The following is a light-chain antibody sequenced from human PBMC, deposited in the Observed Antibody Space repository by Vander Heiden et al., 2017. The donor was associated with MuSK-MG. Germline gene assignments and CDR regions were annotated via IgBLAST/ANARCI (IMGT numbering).Light chain of an antibody. CDR3: CSFAGRSTFV. J-gene: IGLJ1*01. V-gene: IGLV2-23*03. CDR1: SSDVGGFNL. Sequence: QSALTPPAPVSGSLGQSITISCTGTSSDVGGFNLVSWYQQFPDKAPKLMIYEGTKRPSGVSNRFSGSKSGNTASLTISGLQAEDEADYYCCSFAGRSTFVFGTGTKVTVL. CDR2: EGT.